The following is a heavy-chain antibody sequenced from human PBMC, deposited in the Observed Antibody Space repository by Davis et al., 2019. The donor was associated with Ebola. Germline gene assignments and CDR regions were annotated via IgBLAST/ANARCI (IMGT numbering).Heavy chain of an antibody. CDR3: GSGYYIDY. D-gene: IGHD3-22*01. J-gene: IGHJ4*02. CDR1: GFTFSSYG. Sequence: PGGSLRLSCAASGFTFSSYGMHWVRQAPGKGLEWVAVISYDGSNKYYADSVKGRFTISRDNSKNTLYLQMNSLRAEDTAVYYCGSGYYIDYWGQGTLVTVSS. CDR2: ISYDGSNK. V-gene: IGHV3-30*03.